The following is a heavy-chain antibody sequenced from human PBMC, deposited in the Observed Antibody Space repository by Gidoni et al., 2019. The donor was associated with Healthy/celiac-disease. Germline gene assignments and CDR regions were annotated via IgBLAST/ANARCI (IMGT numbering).Heavy chain of an antibody. J-gene: IGHJ4*02. Sequence: EVQLVASGGGLIQPVGSLRLYCAASGFTVSRNYMSWVRQAPGKGLEWVSVIYSGGRTYYADSVKGRFTISRDNSKNTLYLQRNSLRAEDTAVYYWARGQLLWYYFDYWGQGTLVTVSS. CDR3: ARGQLLWYYFDY. CDR1: GFTVSRNY. V-gene: IGHV3-53*01. D-gene: IGHD2-2*01. CDR2: IYSGGRT.